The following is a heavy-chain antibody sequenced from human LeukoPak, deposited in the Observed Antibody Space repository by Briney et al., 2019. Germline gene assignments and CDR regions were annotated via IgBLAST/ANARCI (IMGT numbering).Heavy chain of an antibody. CDR3: ARDPAGVSGVLMVYATYYYYGMDV. V-gene: IGHV1-18*01. Sequence: GASVKVSFKASGYTFTSYGISWVRQAPGQGLEWMGWISAYNGNTNYAQKLQGRVTMTTDTSTSTAYMELRSLRSDDTALYYCARDPAGVSGVLMVYATYYYYGMDVWGQGTTVTVSS. J-gene: IGHJ6*02. CDR2: ISAYNGNT. CDR1: GYTFTSYG. D-gene: IGHD2-8*01.